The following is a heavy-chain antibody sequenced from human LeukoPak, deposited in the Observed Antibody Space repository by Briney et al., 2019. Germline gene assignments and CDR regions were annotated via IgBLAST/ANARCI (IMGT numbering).Heavy chain of an antibody. CDR2: INHSGSA. CDR1: GGSFSDYC. CDR3: ARHIAAAGVASDYFDY. V-gene: IGHV4-34*01. D-gene: IGHD6-13*01. J-gene: IGHJ4*02. Sequence: SETLSLTCAVYGGSFSDYCWSWIRQSPGRGLEWIGEINHSGSANYNPSLESRVTISIDTSKNQFSLKLSSVTAADTAVYYCARHIAAAGVASDYFDYWGQGTLVTVSS.